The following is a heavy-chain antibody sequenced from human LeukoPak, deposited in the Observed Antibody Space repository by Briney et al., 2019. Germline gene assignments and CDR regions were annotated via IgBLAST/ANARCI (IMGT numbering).Heavy chain of an antibody. CDR3: ARVLERYFDY. CDR2: ISSSSSYI. D-gene: IGHD1-1*01. CDR1: GFTFSSYS. J-gene: IGHJ4*02. V-gene: IGHV3-21*01. Sequence: GGSLRPSCAASGFTFSSYSMNWVRQAPGKGLEWVSSISSSSSYIYYADSVKGRFTISRDNAKNSLYLQMNSLRAEDTAVYYCARVLERYFDYWGQGTLVTVSS.